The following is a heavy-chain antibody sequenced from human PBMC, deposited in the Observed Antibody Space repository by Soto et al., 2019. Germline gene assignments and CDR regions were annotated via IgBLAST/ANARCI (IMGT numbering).Heavy chain of an antibody. CDR3: AKDLFPTSGQRFFFES. CDR1: GFTFSTYA. Sequence: GSLRLSCAASGFTFSTYAMTWVRQAPGRGLEWVSTILHDETPFYTDSVKGRFTISRDNVRGTLYLQMNGLRVEDAALYFCAKDLFPTSGQRFFFESWGQGALVTVSS. D-gene: IGHD2-21*01. CDR2: ILHDETP. V-gene: IGHV3-23*01. J-gene: IGHJ4*02.